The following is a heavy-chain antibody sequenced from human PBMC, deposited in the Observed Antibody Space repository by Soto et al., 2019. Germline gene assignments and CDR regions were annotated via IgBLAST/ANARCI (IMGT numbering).Heavy chain of an antibody. CDR2: IYYSGST. CDR3: ASIFDILTGHDAFDI. CDR1: GGSISSGGYY. V-gene: IGHV4-31*03. J-gene: IGHJ3*02. D-gene: IGHD3-9*01. Sequence: SETLSLTCTVSGGSISSGGYYWSWIRQHPGKDLEWIGYIYYSGSTYYNPSLKSRVTISVDTSKNQFPLKLSSVTAADTAVYYCASIFDILTGHDAFDIWGQGTMVTVSS.